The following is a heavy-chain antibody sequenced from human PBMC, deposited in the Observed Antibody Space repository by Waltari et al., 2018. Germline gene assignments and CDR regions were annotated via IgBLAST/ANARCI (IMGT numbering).Heavy chain of an antibody. CDR1: GGPLSSGGYY. D-gene: IGHD2-2*01. CDR2: IYYSGST. V-gene: IGHV4-31*03. CDR3: ARDLYCSSTSCHNWFDP. Sequence: QVQLQESGPGLVKPSQTLSLTCTVSGGPLSSGGYYWSWSRQHPGKGLEWIGYIYYSGSTYYNPSLKSRVTISVDTSKNQFSLKLSSVTAADTAVYYCARDLYCSSTSCHNWFDPWGQGTLVTVSS. J-gene: IGHJ5*02.